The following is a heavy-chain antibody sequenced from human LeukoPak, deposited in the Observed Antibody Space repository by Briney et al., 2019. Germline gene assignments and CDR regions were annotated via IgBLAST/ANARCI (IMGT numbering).Heavy chain of an antibody. CDR2: INPNSGGT. D-gene: IGHD2-2*03. J-gene: IGHJ5*02. CDR1: GYTFTGYY. V-gene: IGHV1-2*02. CDR3: ARTGYCSSTSCYRGRWFDP. Sequence: ASVKVSCKASGYTFTGYYMHWVRQAPGQGLEWMGWINPNSGGTNYAQKFQGRVTMTRDTSISTAYMELSRLRSDDTAVYYCARTGYCSSTSCYRGRWFDPWGQGTLVTVSS.